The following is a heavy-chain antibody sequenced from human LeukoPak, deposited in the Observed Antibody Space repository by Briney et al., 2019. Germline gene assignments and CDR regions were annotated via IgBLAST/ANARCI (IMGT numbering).Heavy chain of an antibody. CDR3: GRDDYGWGINYYYYMDV. Sequence: GGSLRLSCAASGFTFSSYSMNWVRQAPGKGLDWVSSIRSSSSYIYYADSVKGRFTISRDNAKNSLYLQMNSLRAEDTAVYYCGRDDYGWGINYYYYMDVWGKGTTVTVSS. J-gene: IGHJ6*03. CDR2: IRSSSSYI. V-gene: IGHV3-21*01. D-gene: IGHD3-16*01. CDR1: GFTFSSYS.